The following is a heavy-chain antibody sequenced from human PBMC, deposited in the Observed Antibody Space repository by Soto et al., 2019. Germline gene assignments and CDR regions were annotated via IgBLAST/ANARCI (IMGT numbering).Heavy chain of an antibody. V-gene: IGHV3-30*18. CDR1: GFTFSDFG. D-gene: IGHD2-2*01. Sequence: RLSCAASGFTFSDFGMHWVRQAPGKGLEWVAVASYDGSNTFYADSVQGRFTISRDNSKHTVYLQMNSLRVEDTAVYFCAKGGALVPAAILDYWGQGTLVNVSS. CDR3: AKGGALVPAAILDY. J-gene: IGHJ4*02. CDR2: ASYDGSNT.